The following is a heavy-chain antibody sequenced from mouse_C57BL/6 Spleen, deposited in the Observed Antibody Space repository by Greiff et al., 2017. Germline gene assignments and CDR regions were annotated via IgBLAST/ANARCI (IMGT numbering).Heavy chain of an antibody. Sequence: QVQLQQSGAELVRPGASVTLSCKASGYTFTDYEMHWVKQTPVHGLEWIGAIDPETGGTAYNQKFKGKAILTADKSSSTAYMELRSLTSEDSAVYYCTRGDYYGSSPYAMDYWGQGTSVTVSS. D-gene: IGHD1-1*01. CDR3: TRGDYYGSSPYAMDY. CDR2: IDPETGGT. J-gene: IGHJ4*01. V-gene: IGHV1-15*01. CDR1: GYTFTDYE.